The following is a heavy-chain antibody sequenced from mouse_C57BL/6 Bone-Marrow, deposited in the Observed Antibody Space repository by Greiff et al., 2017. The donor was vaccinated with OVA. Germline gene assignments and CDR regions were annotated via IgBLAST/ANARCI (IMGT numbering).Heavy chain of an antibody. CDR1: GYTFTSYW. J-gene: IGHJ3*01. D-gene: IGHD1-1*01. CDR3: AEDGSSPFAY. CDR2: IHPNSGST. V-gene: IGHV1-64*01. Sequence: QVQLQQSGAELVKPGASVKLSCKASGYTFTSYWMHWVKQRPGQGLEWIGMIHPNSGSTNYNEKFKSKATLTVDKSSSTAYMQLSSLTSEDSAVYYCAEDGSSPFAYWGQGTLVTVSA.